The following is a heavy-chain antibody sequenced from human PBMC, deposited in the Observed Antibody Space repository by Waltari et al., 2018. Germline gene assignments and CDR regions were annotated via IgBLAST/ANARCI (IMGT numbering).Heavy chain of an antibody. D-gene: IGHD5-12*01. CDR3: AKDIGGYDWGDAFDI. CDR2: ISGSGGST. CDR1: GFTFSSYA. J-gene: IGHJ4*02. V-gene: IGHV3-23*01. Sequence: EVQLLESGGGVVQPGGSLRLSCAASGFTFSSYAMSWVRQAPGKGLEWVSAISGSGGSTYYADSVKGRFTISRDNSKHTLYLQMNSLRAEDTAVYYCAKDIGGYDWGDAFDIWGQGTLVTVSS.